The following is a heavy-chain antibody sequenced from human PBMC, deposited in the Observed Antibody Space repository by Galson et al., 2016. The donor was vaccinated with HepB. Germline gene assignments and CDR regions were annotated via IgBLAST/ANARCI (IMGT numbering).Heavy chain of an antibody. CDR2: IYYSGGT. D-gene: IGHD3-16*01. V-gene: IGHV4-31*03. J-gene: IGHJ3*01. CDR3: AGARGPVGGRGSPAFDL. Sequence: TLSLTCTVSGGSISSGGYYWHWIRQHPGKGLEWIGYIYYSGGTYYNPSLRSRITLSVDTSKNHFSLNLRSVTAADTAVYYCAGARGPVGGRGSPAFDLWGQGTMVTVSS. CDR1: GGSISSGGYY.